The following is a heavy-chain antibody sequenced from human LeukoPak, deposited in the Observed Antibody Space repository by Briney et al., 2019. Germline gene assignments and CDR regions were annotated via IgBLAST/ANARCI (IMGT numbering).Heavy chain of an antibody. CDR2: ISFDGSNQ. Sequence: GRSLRLSCAASGFTFSSFGMHWVRQAPGQGLEWVAVISFDGSNQYYADSVKGRFTIYRDNFKNTVYLQMNSLRGEDTAVYYCARDFRYYDFWSGYTPSYYYGMDVWGQGTTVTVSS. D-gene: IGHD3-3*01. V-gene: IGHV3-30*03. CDR3: ARDFRYYDFWSGYTPSYYYGMDV. J-gene: IGHJ6*02. CDR1: GFTFSSFG.